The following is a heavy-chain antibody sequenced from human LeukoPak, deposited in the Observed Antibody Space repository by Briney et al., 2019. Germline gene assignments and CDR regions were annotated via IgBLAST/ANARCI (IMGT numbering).Heavy chain of an antibody. CDR2: IYYSGST. CDR3: ARESGYYDSSEVAWFDP. Sequence: SETLSLTCTVSGGSISSSSYYWSWIRQPPGKGLEWIGYIYYSGSTNYNPSLKSRVTISVDTSKNQFSLKLSSVTAADTAVYYCARESGYYDSSEVAWFDPWGQGTLVTVSS. D-gene: IGHD3-22*01. V-gene: IGHV4-61*01. CDR1: GGSISSSSYY. J-gene: IGHJ5*02.